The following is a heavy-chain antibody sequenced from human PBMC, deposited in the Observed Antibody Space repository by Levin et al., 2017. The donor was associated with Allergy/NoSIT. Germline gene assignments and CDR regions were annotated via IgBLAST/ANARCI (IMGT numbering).Heavy chain of an antibody. V-gene: IGHV3-11*05. CDR1: GFAFSDYY. J-gene: IGHJ3*01. CDR2: ITSSSTYK. CDR3: ARELSSSDAFDF. Sequence: SCAASGFAFSDYYMSCIRQAPGKGLEWLSYITSSSTYKKYADSVKGRFTISRDNTKNLLYLQMDSLRAEDTAVYFCARELSSSDAFDFWGQGTMVTVSS.